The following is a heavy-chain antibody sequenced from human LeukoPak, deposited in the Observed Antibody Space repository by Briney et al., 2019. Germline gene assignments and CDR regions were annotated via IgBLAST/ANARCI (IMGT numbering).Heavy chain of an antibody. CDR2: ISWNSGSI. CDR1: GFTFDDYA. Sequence: PARSLRLSCAVSGFTFDDYAMHWVRQAPGKGLEWVSGISWNSGSIVYADSVKGRSTISRDNAKNSPYMQMNSLRAADTALSYCAKDRGPVLVAGYFDYWGQGTLVTVSS. D-gene: IGHD2-15*01. CDR3: AKDRGPVLVAGYFDY. J-gene: IGHJ4*02. V-gene: IGHV3-9*01.